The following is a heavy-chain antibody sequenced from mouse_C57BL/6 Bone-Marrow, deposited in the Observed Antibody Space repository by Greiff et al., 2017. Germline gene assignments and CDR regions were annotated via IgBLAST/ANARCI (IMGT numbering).Heavy chain of an antibody. Sequence: EVKLMESGGGLVQPGGSLKLSCAASGFTFSDYYMYWVRQTPEKRLEWVAYISNGGGSTYYPDTVKGRFTISRDNAKNTLYLQMSRLKSEDTAMYYCARQGADYAYAMDYWGQGTSVTVSS. CDR3: ARQGADYAYAMDY. CDR1: GFTFSDYY. J-gene: IGHJ4*01. D-gene: IGHD2-4*01. CDR2: ISNGGGST. V-gene: IGHV5-12*01.